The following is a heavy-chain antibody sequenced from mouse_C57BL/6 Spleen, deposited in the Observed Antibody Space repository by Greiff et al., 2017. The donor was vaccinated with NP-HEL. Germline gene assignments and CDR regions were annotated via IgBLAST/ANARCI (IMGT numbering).Heavy chain of an antibody. CDR1: GYTFTSYW. Sequence: VQLQQPGAELVKPGASVKLSCKASGYTFTSYWMHWVKQRPGQGLEWIGMIHPNSGSTNYNEKFKSKATLTVDKSSSTAYMQLSSLTSEDSAVYYCAGYGHYYAMDYWGQGTSVTVSS. J-gene: IGHJ4*01. CDR2: IHPNSGST. CDR3: AGYGHYYAMDY. D-gene: IGHD1-1*01. V-gene: IGHV1-64*01.